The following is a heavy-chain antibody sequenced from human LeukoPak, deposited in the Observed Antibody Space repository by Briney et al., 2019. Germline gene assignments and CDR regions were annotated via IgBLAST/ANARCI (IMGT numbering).Heavy chain of an antibody. CDR3: AKRGIAEAASFDY. J-gene: IGHJ4*02. Sequence: GGSLRLSCAASGFTVSSNYMSWVRQAPGKGLEWVSVIYSGGSTYYADSVKGRFTISRDNSKNTLYLQMNSLRADDTAVYYCAKRGIAEAASFDYWGQGTLVTVSS. V-gene: IGHV3-66*04. CDR1: GFTVSSNY. CDR2: IYSGGST. D-gene: IGHD6-13*01.